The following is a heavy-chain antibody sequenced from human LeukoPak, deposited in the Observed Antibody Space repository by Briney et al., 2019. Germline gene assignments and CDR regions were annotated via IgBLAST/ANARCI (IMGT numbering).Heavy chain of an antibody. J-gene: IGHJ4*02. Sequence: SETLSLTCTVSGTSISNYYWSWIRQPPGKGLEWIGYIYYSGDTNYNPSLKSRVTMSVDTSKNQFSLKLSSLTAADTAVFYCARGTTRYTTTYYFDYWGQGTLVTVSS. D-gene: IGHD2-2*02. V-gene: IGHV4-59*01. CDR2: IYYSGDT. CDR3: ARGTTRYTTTYYFDY. CDR1: GTSISNYY.